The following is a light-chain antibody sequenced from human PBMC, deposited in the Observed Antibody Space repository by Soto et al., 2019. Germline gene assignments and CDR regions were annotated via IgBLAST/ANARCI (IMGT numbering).Light chain of an antibody. V-gene: IGLV2-14*01. Sequence: QSALTQPASVSGSPGQSIAISCTGTSSDVGGSTHVSWYQHHPGEAPKLMIYEVSNRPSGVSDRFSGSKSGNTASLTISGLQAEDEADYYCNSYTTRSTYVFGTGTKLTVL. J-gene: IGLJ1*01. CDR3: NSYTTRSTYV. CDR2: EVS. CDR1: SSDVGGSTH.